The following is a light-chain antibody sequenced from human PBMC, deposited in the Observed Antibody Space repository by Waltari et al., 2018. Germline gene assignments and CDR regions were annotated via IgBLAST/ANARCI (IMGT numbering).Light chain of an antibody. CDR2: DVS. CDR1: SSDIGGYNY. V-gene: IGLV2-14*03. CDR3: SSYTSSSTVV. Sequence: QSALTQPASVSASPGQSITISCTGTSSDIGGYNYVSWYQQPPGKAPKLMIYDVSSRPSGISNRFSGSKSGNTASLTISGLQAEDEADFYCSSYTSSSTVVFGGGTKVTVL. J-gene: IGLJ2*01.